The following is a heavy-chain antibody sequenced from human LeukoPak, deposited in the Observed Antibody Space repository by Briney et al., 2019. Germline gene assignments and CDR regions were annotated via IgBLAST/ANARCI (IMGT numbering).Heavy chain of an antibody. CDR2: IIPILGVA. V-gene: IGHV1-69*04. CDR1: GGTFSSYA. J-gene: IGHJ4*02. D-gene: IGHD1-26*01. Sequence: SVKVSYKASGGTFSSYAISWVRQAPGQGLEWMGRIIPILGVANYAQKFQGRVTITADKSTSTAYMELSSLRSEDTAVYYCARESGSYPDYWGQGTLVTVSS. CDR3: ARESGSYPDY.